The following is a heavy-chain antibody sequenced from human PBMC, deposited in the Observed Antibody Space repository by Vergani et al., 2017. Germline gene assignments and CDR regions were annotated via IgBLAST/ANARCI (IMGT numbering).Heavy chain of an antibody. CDR3: AKSQPGIVAAGGSLDY. V-gene: IGHV3-33*06. J-gene: IGHJ4*02. Sequence: QVQLVESGGGVVQPGRSLRLSCAASGFTFSSYGMHWVRQAPGKGLEWVAVIWYDGSNKYYADSVKGRFTIARDNSKNTLYLQMNSLRAEDTAVYYCAKSQPGIVAAGGSLDYWGQGTLVTVSS. CDR2: IWYDGSNK. D-gene: IGHD6-13*01. CDR1: GFTFSSYG.